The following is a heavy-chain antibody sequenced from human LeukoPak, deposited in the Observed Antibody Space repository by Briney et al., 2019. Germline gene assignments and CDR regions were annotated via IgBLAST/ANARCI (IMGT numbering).Heavy chain of an antibody. CDR1: GFTFGDYA. Sequence: PGGSLRLSCTASGFTFGDYAMSWVRQAPGKGLEWVGFIRSKAYGGTTEYAASVKGRFTISRDDSKSNAYLQMNSLKTEDTAVYYCTSSLYDYGDDGAFDIWGQGTMVTVSS. V-gene: IGHV3-49*04. CDR2: IRSKAYGGTT. CDR3: TSSLYDYGDDGAFDI. D-gene: IGHD4-17*01. J-gene: IGHJ3*02.